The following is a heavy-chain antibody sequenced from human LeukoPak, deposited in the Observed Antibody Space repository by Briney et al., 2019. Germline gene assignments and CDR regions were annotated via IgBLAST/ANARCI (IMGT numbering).Heavy chain of an antibody. CDR3: ATRAEYSSSSASGREDAFDI. CDR2: INHSGST. Sequence: PSETLSLTCAVYGGSFSGYYWSWIRQPPGKGLEWIGEINHSGSTNYNPSLKSRVTISVDTSKNQFSLKLSSVTAADTAVYYCATRAEYSSSSASGREDAFDIWGQGTMVTVSS. J-gene: IGHJ3*02. V-gene: IGHV4-34*01. D-gene: IGHD6-6*01. CDR1: GGSFSGYY.